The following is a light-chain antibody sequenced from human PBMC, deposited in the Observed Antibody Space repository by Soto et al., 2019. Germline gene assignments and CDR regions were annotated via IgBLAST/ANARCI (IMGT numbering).Light chain of an antibody. CDR1: HSVSSN. V-gene: IGKV3-15*01. CDR3: QQYNNWPRALS. CDR2: GAS. Sequence: EIVMTQSPATLSVSPGERVTLSCRASHSVSSNLAWYQHKPGQAPRLLIYGASTRATGIPARFSGSGSGTEFSHSISSLQAEDSAIYYCQQYNNWPRALSFGGGTTVEIK. J-gene: IGKJ4*01.